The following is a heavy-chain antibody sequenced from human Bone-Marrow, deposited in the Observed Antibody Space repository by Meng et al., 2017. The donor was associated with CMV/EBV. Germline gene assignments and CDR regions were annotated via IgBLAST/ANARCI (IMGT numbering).Heavy chain of an antibody. V-gene: IGHV1-69*05. Sequence: LRSYALSGVRQAPGQGLEWMGGIIPVFGTPRYEQAFQGRVTITTDGSTSTVYMELSSLRSEDTAVYYCATGGETYYYDTSGYLFDNWGQGTLVTVSS. CDR3: ATGGETYYYDTSGYLFDN. CDR1: LRSYA. CDR2: IIPVFGTP. D-gene: IGHD3-22*01. J-gene: IGHJ4*02.